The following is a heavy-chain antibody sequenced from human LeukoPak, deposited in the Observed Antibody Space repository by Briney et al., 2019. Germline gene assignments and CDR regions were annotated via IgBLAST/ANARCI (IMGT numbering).Heavy chain of an antibody. Sequence: GGSLRLSCAASGFTFSSYAMHWVRQAPGKGLEWVAVISYDGSNKYYADSVKGRFTISRDNSKNTLYLQMNSLRAEDTAVYYCARDPIYCSSTSCSRHFDYWGQGTLVTVSS. CDR2: ISYDGSNK. J-gene: IGHJ4*02. D-gene: IGHD2-2*01. V-gene: IGHV3-30-3*01. CDR3: ARDPIYCSSTSCSRHFDY. CDR1: GFTFSSYA.